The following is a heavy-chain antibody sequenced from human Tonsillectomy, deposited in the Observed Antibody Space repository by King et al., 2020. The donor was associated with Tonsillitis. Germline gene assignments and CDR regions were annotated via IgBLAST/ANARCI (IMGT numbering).Heavy chain of an antibody. CDR1: GFPFNNYA. Sequence: VQLVESGGGLVQPGGSLRLACAASGFPFNNYAMSWVRQPPGKGLEWVSAISGSGGSTYFADSVKGRFTISRENSKNTKYLQMNSLRVEDTAVYYCAKELGDEVGDGFDIWGQGTMVTVSS. V-gene: IGHV3-23*04. CDR3: AKELGDEVGDGFDI. J-gene: IGHJ3*02. D-gene: IGHD1-26*01. CDR2: ISGSGGST.